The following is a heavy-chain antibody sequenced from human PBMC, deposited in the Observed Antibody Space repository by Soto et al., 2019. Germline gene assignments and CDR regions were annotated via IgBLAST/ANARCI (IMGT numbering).Heavy chain of an antibody. CDR2: IIPILGIA. CDR3: ARFRGSYGMDV. V-gene: IGHV1-69*02. CDR1: GGTFSSYT. Sequence: QVQLVQSGAEVKKPGSSVKVSCKASGGTFSSYTISWVRQAPGQGLEWMGRIIPILGIANYAQKFNGRVTITADKSTSTAYMELSSLRSEDTAVYYCARFRGSYGMDVWGQGTTVTVSS. J-gene: IGHJ6*02. D-gene: IGHD3-10*01.